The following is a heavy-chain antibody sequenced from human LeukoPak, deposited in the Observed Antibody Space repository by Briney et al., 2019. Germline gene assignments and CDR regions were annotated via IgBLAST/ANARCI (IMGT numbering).Heavy chain of an antibody. V-gene: IGHV3-48*01. CDR1: GFTFSCYG. CDR2: ISSDSRTI. CDR3: AREWDS. J-gene: IGHJ4*02. Sequence: PGGSLRLSCAASGFTFSCYGMNWVRQAPGKGLEWVSHISSDSRTIQYADSVRGRFTISRDNAKNILFLQMNSLRAEDTAIYYCAREWDSWGQGTLVTVSS.